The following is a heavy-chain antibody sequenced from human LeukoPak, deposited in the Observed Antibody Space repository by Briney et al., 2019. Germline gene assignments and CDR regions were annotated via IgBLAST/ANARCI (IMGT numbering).Heavy chain of an antibody. V-gene: IGHV1-46*01. CDR1: GYTFTSYY. CDR2: INHSGGST. J-gene: IGHJ4*02. CDR3: ARDPDIFSYSGSYTFDY. Sequence: RASEKVSCKASGYTFTSYYMHWVRQAPGQGLEWMGIINHSGGSTSYAQKFQGRVTMTRDMSTSTVYMELSSLRSEDTAVYYCARDPDIFSYSGSYTFDYWGQGTLVTVSS. D-gene: IGHD1-26*01.